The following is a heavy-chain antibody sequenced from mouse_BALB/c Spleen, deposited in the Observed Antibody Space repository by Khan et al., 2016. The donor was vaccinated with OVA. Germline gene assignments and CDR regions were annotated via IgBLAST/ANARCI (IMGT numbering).Heavy chain of an antibody. CDR2: ITYSGRT. D-gene: IGHD2-3*01. Sequence: EVELLESGPGLVKPSQSLSLTCTVTGYSFTSYYARNLIQQLRENQLGWMVYITYSGRTNYNPALKSRISITRNTSKNQFFLQLNTVTTEDTATYYCARDGYRDNGAFAYWGQGTLVTVSA. CDR1: GYSFTSYYA. J-gene: IGHJ3*01. V-gene: IGHV3-2*02. CDR3: ARDGYRDNGAFAY.